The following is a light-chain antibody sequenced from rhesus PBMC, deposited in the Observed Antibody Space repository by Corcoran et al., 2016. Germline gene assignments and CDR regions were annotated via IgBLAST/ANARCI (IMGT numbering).Light chain of an antibody. J-gene: IGKJ4*01. V-gene: IGKV1-74*01. Sequence: DIQMTQSPSSLSASVGDRVTITCRAHENVNNYLNWYQQKPGKAPKLLIYKASTLQSGGPSRFSGSGSGTEYTFTISRLQPEDVATYYCQHGYGTPLTFGGGTKVEIK. CDR2: KAS. CDR3: QHGYGTPLT. CDR1: ENVNNY.